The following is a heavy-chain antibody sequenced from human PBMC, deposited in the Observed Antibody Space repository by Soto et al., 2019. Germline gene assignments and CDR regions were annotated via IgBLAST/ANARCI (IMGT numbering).Heavy chain of an antibody. Sequence: QVQLVQSGAEVKKPGASVKVSCKASGYTFTSYAMHWVRQAPGQRLEWMGWINAGNGNTKYSQKFQGSFTITRDTSASTAYMELSSLRSEDTAVYYCARGEDIVVVVAATYWFDPCGQGTLVTVSS. CDR3: ARGEDIVVVVAATYWFDP. J-gene: IGHJ5*02. D-gene: IGHD2-15*01. V-gene: IGHV1-3*01. CDR1: GYTFTSYA. CDR2: INAGNGNT.